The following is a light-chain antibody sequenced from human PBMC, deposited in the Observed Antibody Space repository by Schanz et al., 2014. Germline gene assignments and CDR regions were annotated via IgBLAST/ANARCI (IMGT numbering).Light chain of an antibody. V-gene: IGLV2-23*01. CDR3: CSYAGSYTLL. CDR2: EGS. CDR1: SSDVGGYND. Sequence: QSALTQPASVSGSPGQSITISCTGTSSDVGGYNDVSWYQQHPGKAPKLMIYEGSKRPSGVSNRFSGSGSGNTASLTISGLQAEDEADYYCCSYAGSYTLLFGGGTKLTVL. J-gene: IGLJ2*01.